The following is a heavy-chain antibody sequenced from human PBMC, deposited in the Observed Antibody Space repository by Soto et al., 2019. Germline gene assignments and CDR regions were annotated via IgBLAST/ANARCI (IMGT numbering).Heavy chain of an antibody. CDR2: IYPGDSDT. D-gene: IGHD3-16*01. J-gene: IGHJ3*02. V-gene: IGHV5-51*01. CDR1: GYSFTSKW. CDR3: ARGSFGTMTAFDI. Sequence: TGESLKISCKGSGYSFTSKWIAWVRQMPGKGLEWMGIIYPGDSDTRYSPSFQGQVTISVEKSISTVYLQWGSLKASDTAMYYCARGSFGTMTAFDIWGQGTMVTVSS.